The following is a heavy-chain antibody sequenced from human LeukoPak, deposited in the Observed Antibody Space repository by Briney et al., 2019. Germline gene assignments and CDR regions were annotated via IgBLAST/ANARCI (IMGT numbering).Heavy chain of an antibody. CDR1: GFTFSSYG. CDR3: AKGPGGYSSGWYFDY. J-gene: IGHJ4*02. Sequence: QPGRSLRLSCAAAGFTFSSYGIHCVRQAPGKGLEWVAFIRYDGSNKYYADSVKGRFTISRDNSKNTLYLQMNSLRAEDTAVYYCAKGPGGYSSGWYFDYWGQGTLVTVSS. V-gene: IGHV3-30*02. D-gene: IGHD6-19*01. CDR2: IRYDGSNK.